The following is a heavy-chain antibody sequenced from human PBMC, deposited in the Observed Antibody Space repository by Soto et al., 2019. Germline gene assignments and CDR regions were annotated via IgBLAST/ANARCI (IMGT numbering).Heavy chain of an antibody. CDR3: AKDGWSSGWYQDYYYYYGMDV. CDR2: ISGSGGST. J-gene: IGHJ6*02. Sequence: PGGSLRLSCAASGFTFSSYAMSWVRQAPGKGLEWVSAISGSGGSTYYADSVKGRFTISRDNSKNTLYLQMNSLRAEDTAVYYCAKDGWSSGWYQDYYYYYGMDVWGQGTTVTVSS. D-gene: IGHD6-19*01. CDR1: GFTFSSYA. V-gene: IGHV3-23*01.